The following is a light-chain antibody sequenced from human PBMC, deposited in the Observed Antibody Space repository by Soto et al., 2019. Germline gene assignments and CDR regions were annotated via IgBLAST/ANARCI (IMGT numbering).Light chain of an antibody. J-gene: IGLJ2*01. CDR1: ALPKQY. Sequence: SYELTQPPSVSVSPGQTARITCSGDALPKQYAYWYQQKPGQAPVLVIYKDSERPPGIPERFSGSSSGTTVTLTISGGQAEDEADYYCQSADSSGTYVVFGGGTKLTVL. CDR3: QSADSSGTYVV. V-gene: IGLV3-25*03. CDR2: KDS.